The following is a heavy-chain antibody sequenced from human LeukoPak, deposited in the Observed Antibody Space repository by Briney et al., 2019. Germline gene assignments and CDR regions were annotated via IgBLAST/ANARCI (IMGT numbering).Heavy chain of an antibody. CDR3: TRVGYIDEGIDY. CDR2: IKQDGSKK. Sequence: GGSLRLSCVASGFPFSSYWMTWVRQAPGKGLEWVANIKQDGSKKSYVDSVKGRFTISRDNAKNTLYLQMNSLRAEDTAIYYCTRVGYIDEGIDYWGQGTLVTVSS. V-gene: IGHV3-7*04. J-gene: IGHJ4*02. D-gene: IGHD5-24*01. CDR1: GFPFSSYW.